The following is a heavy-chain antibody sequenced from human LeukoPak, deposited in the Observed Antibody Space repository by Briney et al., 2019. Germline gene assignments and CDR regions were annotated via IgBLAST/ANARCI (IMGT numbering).Heavy chain of an antibody. CDR3: ASQSSGWYEGY. D-gene: IGHD6-19*01. V-gene: IGHV3-7*01. CDR1: GFTVSSDW. CDR2: IKQDGSEK. J-gene: IGHJ4*02. Sequence: GGSLRLSCAASGFTVSSDWMSWVRQAPGKGLEWVANIKQDGSEKYYVDSVKGRFTISRDNAKNSLYLQMNSLRAEDTAVYYCASQSSGWYEGYWGQGTLVTVSS.